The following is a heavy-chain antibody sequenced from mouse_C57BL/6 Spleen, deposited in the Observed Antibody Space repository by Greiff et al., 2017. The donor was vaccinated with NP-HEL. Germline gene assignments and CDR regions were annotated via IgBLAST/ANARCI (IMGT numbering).Heavy chain of an antibody. CDR2: ISNGGGST. Sequence: EVKVVESGGGLVQPGGSLKLSCAASGFTFSDYYMYWVRQTPEKRLEWVAYISNGGGSTYYPDTVKGRFTISRDNAKNTLYLQMSRLKSEDTAMYYCARLDYYGSSRGYFDYWGQGTTLTVSS. CDR3: ARLDYYGSSRGYFDY. J-gene: IGHJ2*01. CDR1: GFTFSDYY. D-gene: IGHD1-1*01. V-gene: IGHV5-12*01.